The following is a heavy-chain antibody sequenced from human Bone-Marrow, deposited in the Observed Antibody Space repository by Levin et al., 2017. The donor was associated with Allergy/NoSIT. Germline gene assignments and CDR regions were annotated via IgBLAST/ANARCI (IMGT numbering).Heavy chain of an antibody. D-gene: IGHD1-14*01. V-gene: IGHV1-69*06. CDR3: ADHRGF. J-gene: IGHJ4*02. Sequence: VASVKVSCKASGGTFSTYTVYWVRQAPGQGLEWMGGIIPNSGTVHYAQSFRERVTISADRSTSTAYMEMSSLRSDDTALYFCADHRGFWGQGTLVTVSS. CDR2: IIPNSGTV. CDR1: GGTFSTYT.